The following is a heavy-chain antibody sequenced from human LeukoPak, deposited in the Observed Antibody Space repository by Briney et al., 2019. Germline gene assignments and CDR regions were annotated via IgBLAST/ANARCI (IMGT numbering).Heavy chain of an antibody. CDR1: GGSISDYY. Sequence: SETLSLTCSVSGGSISDYYWSWIRQPPGKGLERIGFIYYSGSTNYSPSLKSRVTISVDTSKNQFSLKLTSVTAADTAAYYCARHDSSGEFDYWGQGILVTVSS. J-gene: IGHJ4*02. D-gene: IGHD3-22*01. V-gene: IGHV4-59*08. CDR2: IYYSGST. CDR3: ARHDSSGEFDY.